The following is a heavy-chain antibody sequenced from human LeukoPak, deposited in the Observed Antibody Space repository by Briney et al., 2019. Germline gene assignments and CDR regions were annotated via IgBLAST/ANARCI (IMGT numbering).Heavy chain of an antibody. CDR3: AKDTVDTAMEIDY. J-gene: IGHJ4*02. CDR2: ILYDGSKK. D-gene: IGHD5-18*01. Sequence: GGSLRLSCAASGFTFSSYGVHWVRQAPGQGLGWVAVILYDGSKKYYAVSVTGRFTISRDNSKNTLYLQMNSLRAEDTAVYYCAKDTVDTAMEIDYWGQGTLVTVSS. CDR1: GFTFSSYG. V-gene: IGHV3-30*18.